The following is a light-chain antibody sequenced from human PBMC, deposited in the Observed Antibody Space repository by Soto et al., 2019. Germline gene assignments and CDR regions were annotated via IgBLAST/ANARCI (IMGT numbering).Light chain of an antibody. CDR3: SSYTSSSTLYA. J-gene: IGLJ1*01. CDR2: DVS. CDR1: SSDVGGYNY. Sequence: QSALTQPASVSGSPGQSITISCTGTSSDVGGYNYVSWYQQHPGKAPKLMISDVSNRPSGVSNRFSGSKSGNTASLTISGLQAEDEADYYCSSYTSSSTLYAFGTGTKVTVL. V-gene: IGLV2-14*01.